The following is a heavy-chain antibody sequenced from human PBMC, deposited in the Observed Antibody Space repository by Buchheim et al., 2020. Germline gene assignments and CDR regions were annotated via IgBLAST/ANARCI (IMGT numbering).Heavy chain of an antibody. Sequence: QEQLVQSGAEVKKPGASVKVSCKASGYTFTGYYIHWVRQAPGQGLEWMGWINPNSGGTNYGQKFQGRVTLTRDTSTSTASMELSSLRSDDTAVYYCAIALYRSGWSSSLRWVDSWGQGT. V-gene: IGHV1-2*02. CDR3: AIALYRSGWSSSLRWVDS. D-gene: IGHD6-13*01. J-gene: IGHJ5*01. CDR1: GYTFTGYY. CDR2: INPNSGGT.